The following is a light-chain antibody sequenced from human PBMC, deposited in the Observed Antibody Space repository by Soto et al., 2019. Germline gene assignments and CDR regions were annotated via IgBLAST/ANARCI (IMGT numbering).Light chain of an antibody. CDR3: QQYNSYSCT. J-gene: IGKJ1*01. CDR1: QSTSSW. V-gene: IGKV1-5*01. Sequence: DIQVTQSPSTLSASVGDRVTITCRASQSTSSWLAWYQQKPGKAPKLLIYDASSLESGVPSRFSGSGSGTEFTLTISSLQPDDFATYYCQQYNSYSCTFGKGTRWIS. CDR2: DAS.